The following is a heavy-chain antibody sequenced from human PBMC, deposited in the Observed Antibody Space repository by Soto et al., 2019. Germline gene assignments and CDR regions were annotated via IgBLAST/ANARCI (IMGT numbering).Heavy chain of an antibody. Sequence: ESLKISCQGSRNSFTTYWIAWVRQMPGKGLEWMGIIYPGDSDTRYSPSFQGQVTISADKSISTAYLQWSSLKASDTAMYYCARQGYIYGYDYWGQGTQVTVSS. D-gene: IGHD5-18*01. J-gene: IGHJ4*02. CDR2: IYPGDSDT. V-gene: IGHV5-51*01. CDR3: ARQGYIYGYDY. CDR1: RNSFTTYW.